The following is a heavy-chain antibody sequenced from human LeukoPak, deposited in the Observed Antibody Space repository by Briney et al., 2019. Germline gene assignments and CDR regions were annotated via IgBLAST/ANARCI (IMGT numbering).Heavy chain of an antibody. J-gene: IGHJ4*02. CDR1: GGSISVSSYY. Sequence: PSETLSLTCTVSGGSISVSSYYWAWIRQPPGKGLEWIGSIYHSGSTYYKPSLKSRVTISVGTSKNQFSLKLISVTAADTAVYYCARVRRRYYDSSGLYYFDYWGQGTLVTVSS. D-gene: IGHD3-22*01. CDR2: IYHSGST. CDR3: ARVRRRYYDSSGLYYFDY. V-gene: IGHV4-39*01.